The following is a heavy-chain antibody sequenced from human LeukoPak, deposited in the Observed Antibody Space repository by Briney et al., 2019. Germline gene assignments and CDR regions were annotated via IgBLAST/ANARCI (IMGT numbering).Heavy chain of an antibody. V-gene: IGHV4-59*08. Sequence: SETLSLTCSVSGGSIRNYYCSWIRQPPGKGLEWVGYIYYSGSTSYNPSLKSRVTISVDTSKNQFSLKLSSVTAADTAVYYCARHFTGPGTYTPYFGMDIWGQGTTVTVSS. D-gene: IGHD3-16*01. CDR3: ARHFTGPGTYTPYFGMDI. J-gene: IGHJ6*02. CDR1: GGSIRNYY. CDR2: IYYSGST.